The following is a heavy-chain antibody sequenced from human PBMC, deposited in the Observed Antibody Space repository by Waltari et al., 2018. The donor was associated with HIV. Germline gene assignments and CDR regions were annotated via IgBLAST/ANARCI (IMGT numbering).Heavy chain of an antibody. D-gene: IGHD3-16*02. V-gene: IGHV3-49*05. J-gene: IGHJ4*02. Sequence: EVQLVESGGGLVKPGQSLRLSCTASGFTFRPYAVSWFRKPPGKGLEWVGFIRRNPYGGTTEDGASLKGRFAISRDDSKSSVYLQMNSLKTEDTAVYFCTRDRGFGGVITGFAYWGQGTLVTVSS. CDR2: IRRNPYGGTT. CDR1: GFTFRPYA. CDR3: TRDRGFGGVITGFAY.